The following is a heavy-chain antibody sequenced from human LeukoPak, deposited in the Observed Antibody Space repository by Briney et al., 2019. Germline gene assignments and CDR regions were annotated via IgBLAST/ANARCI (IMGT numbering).Heavy chain of an antibody. V-gene: IGHV4-59*12. CDR1: GGSISSYY. CDR3: ARDLRKGVYYYGMDV. CDR2: IYYSGST. Sequence: SETLSLTCTVSGGSISSYYWSWIRQPPGKGLEWIGYIYYSGSTYYNPSLKSRVTISVDRSKNQFSLKLSSVTAADTAVYYCARDLRKGVYYYGMDVWGQGTTVTVSS. J-gene: IGHJ6*02.